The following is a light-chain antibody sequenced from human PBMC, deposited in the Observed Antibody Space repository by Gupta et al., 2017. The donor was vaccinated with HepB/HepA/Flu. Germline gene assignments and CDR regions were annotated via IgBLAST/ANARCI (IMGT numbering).Light chain of an antibody. J-gene: IGLJ1*01. CDR1: SSNIGAGYD. Sequence: GTISCTGSSSNIGAGYDVHWYQQLPGTAPKLLIYGNSNRPSGVPDRFSGSKSGTSASLAITGLQAEDEADYYCQSYDSSLEVFGTGTKVTVL. CDR2: GNS. V-gene: IGLV1-40*01. CDR3: QSYDSSLEV.